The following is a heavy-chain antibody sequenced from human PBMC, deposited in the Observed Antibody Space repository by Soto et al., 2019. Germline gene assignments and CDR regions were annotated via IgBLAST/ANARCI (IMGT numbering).Heavy chain of an antibody. J-gene: IGHJ4*02. CDR2: ISWNSGSI. Sequence: GGSLSLSCAASGFTFDDYAMHWVRQAPGKGLEWVSGISWNSGSIGYADSVKGRFTISRDNAKNSLYLQMNSLRAEDTALYYCAKAPLRGGWYFDYWGQGTLVTVSS. D-gene: IGHD6-19*01. CDR1: GFTFDDYA. V-gene: IGHV3-9*01. CDR3: AKAPLRGGWYFDY.